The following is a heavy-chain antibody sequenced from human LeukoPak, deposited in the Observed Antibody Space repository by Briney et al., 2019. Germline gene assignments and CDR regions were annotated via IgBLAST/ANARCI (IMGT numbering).Heavy chain of an antibody. CDR1: GFTFSRYW. V-gene: IGHV3-48*01. D-gene: IGHD3-10*01. J-gene: IGHJ4*02. Sequence: GGSLRLSCAASGFTFSRYWMSWVRQAPGKGLEWVSYISSSSSTISYADSVRGRFTISRDNAKNSLYPQMNGLRAEDTAVYYCARENYASGSYGDYWGQGTLVTVSS. CDR3: ARENYASGSYGDY. CDR2: ISSSSSTI.